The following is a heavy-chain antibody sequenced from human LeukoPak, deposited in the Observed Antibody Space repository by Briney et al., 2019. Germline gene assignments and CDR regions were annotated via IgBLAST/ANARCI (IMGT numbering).Heavy chain of an antibody. D-gene: IGHD2-2*01. J-gene: IGHJ5*02. CDR3: ARAESRSRLVVPAPCDP. CDR2: MTSGGSTI. V-gene: IGHV3-48*03. Sequence: GGSLRLSCAASGFTFSSYEMNWVRQAPGKGLEWVAYMTSGGSTIYYADSVKGRFTISRDNAKNSLYLQMNSLRAEDTAVYYCARAESRSRLVVPAPCDPWGQGTLVTVSS. CDR1: GFTFSSYE.